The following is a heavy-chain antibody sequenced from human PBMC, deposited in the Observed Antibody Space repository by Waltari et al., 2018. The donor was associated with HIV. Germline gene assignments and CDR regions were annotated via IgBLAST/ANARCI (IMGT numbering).Heavy chain of an antibody. Sequence: QVQLVESGGGVVQPGRSLRLSCAASGFTFTTYGLHWVRQAPEKGLGWVAFISVDASKQYYGDSVKGRFTISRDDSKNTLFLQMNSLSPEDTAMYYCVRDPLAYYDFWSAYYFGDDWGQGTLVTVSS. J-gene: IGHJ4*02. V-gene: IGHV3-30*03. D-gene: IGHD3-3*01. CDR3: VRDPLAYYDFWSAYYFGDD. CDR1: GFTFTTYG. CDR2: ISVDASKQ.